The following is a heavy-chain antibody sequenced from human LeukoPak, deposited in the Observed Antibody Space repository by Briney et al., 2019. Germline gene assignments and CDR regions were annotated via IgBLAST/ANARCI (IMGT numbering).Heavy chain of an antibody. J-gene: IGHJ6*02. D-gene: IGHD3-3*01. CDR2: INPNSGGT. Sequence: GASVKVSCKASGYTFTGYYMHWVRQAPGQGLEWMGWINPNSGGTNYAQKFQGRVTMTRDTSISTAYMELSRLRSDDTAVYYCARDRNDFWSGCTYDYYYGMDVWGQGTTVTVSS. V-gene: IGHV1-2*02. CDR1: GYTFTGYY. CDR3: ARDRNDFWSGCTYDYYYGMDV.